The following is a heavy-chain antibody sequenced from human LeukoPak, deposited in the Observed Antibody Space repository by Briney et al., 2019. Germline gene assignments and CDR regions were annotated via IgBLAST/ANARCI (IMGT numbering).Heavy chain of an antibody. CDR3: ASWGFAAYDAFDI. CDR1: GGSISSYY. V-gene: IGHV4-59*01. D-gene: IGHD6-13*01. CDR2: IYYSGST. Sequence: SETLSLTCTVSGGSISSYYWSWIRQPPGKGLEWIGYIYYSGSTNYNPSLKSRVTISVDTSKNQFSLKLSSVTAADTAVYYCASWGFAAYDAFDIWGQGTMVTVSS. J-gene: IGHJ3*02.